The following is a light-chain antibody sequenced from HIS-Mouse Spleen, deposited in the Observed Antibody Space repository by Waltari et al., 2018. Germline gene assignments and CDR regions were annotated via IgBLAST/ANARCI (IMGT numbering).Light chain of an antibody. CDR3: CSYAGSSTWV. CDR2: KDS. Sequence: SYELTQPPSVSVSPGQTARITCSGDALPKQYAYWYQQKPGQAPVLGIYKDSERPSGIPGRFSGSSSGTTVTLTISGVQAEDEADYYCCSYAGSSTWVFGGGTKLTVL. CDR1: ALPKQY. J-gene: IGLJ3*02. V-gene: IGLV3-25*03.